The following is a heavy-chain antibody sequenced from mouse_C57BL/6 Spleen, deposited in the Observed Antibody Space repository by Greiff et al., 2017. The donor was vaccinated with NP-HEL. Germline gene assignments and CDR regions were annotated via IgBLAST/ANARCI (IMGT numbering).Heavy chain of an antibody. J-gene: IGHJ1*03. CDR3: ARSGYDGYYGYFDV. CDR2: IYPRSGNT. Sequence: VQGVESGAELARPGASVKLSCKASGYTFTSYGISWGKQRTGQGLEWIGEIYPRSGNTYYNEKFKGKATLTADKSSSTAYMELRSLTSEDSAVYFCARSGYDGYYGYFDVWGTGTTVTVSS. V-gene: IGHV1-81*01. D-gene: IGHD2-3*01. CDR1: GYTFTSYG.